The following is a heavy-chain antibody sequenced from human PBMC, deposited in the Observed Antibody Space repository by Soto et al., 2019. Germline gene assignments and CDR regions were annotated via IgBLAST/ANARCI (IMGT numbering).Heavy chain of an antibody. V-gene: IGHV3-33*01. CDR2: IWHDGNNK. CDR3: ASDLVGASDSYGLDV. J-gene: IGHJ6*02. D-gene: IGHD1-26*01. Sequence: GGSLRLPCAASGFTFSNYGMHWVRPAPGKGLEWVAIIWHDGNNKYYADSVRGRFIISRDNSKNRLYLQMNSLRAEDTAVYYCASDLVGASDSYGLDVWGQGTPVTVSS. CDR1: GFTFSNYG.